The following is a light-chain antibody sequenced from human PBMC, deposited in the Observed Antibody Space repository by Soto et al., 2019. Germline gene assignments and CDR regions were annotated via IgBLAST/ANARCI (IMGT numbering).Light chain of an antibody. V-gene: IGLV2-14*03. CDR3: NSYTSSSTYF. J-gene: IGLJ1*01. Sequence: QSALTQPASVSGSPGQSITISCTGTSSDVGGFNYVSWYQQHPGKAPKLMIYDVTNRPSGVSYRFSGSKSGNTASLTISGLQAEDDADYYCNSYTSSSTYFFGTGTKLTVL. CDR1: SSDVGGFNY. CDR2: DVT.